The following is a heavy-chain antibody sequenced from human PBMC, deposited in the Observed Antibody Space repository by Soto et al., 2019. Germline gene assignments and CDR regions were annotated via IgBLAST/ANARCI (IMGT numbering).Heavy chain of an antibody. V-gene: IGHV4-39*01. J-gene: IGHJ4*02. CDR2: IYYSGNT. CDR3: ARSPGSYYRH. CDR1: GDSISSSSDYF. Sequence: QLQLQESGPGLVKPSETLSLTCAVSGDSISSSSDYFWAWIRQPPGKGLEWIGTIYYSGNTYYNPSRRSRFTISVDTPNSQFSLNLDSATASDTAVYDCARSPGSYYRHGGQGALVTVSS. D-gene: IGHD1-26*01.